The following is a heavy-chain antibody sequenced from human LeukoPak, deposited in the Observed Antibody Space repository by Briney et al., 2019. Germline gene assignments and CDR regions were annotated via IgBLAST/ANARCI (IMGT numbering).Heavy chain of an antibody. CDR2: IKSKTDGGTI. V-gene: IGHV3-15*07. CDR1: GFIYTNAW. J-gene: IGHJ4*02. CDR3: STPSF. Sequence: GGSLRLSCATSGFIYTNAWMKWVRQAPGKGLEWVGRIKSKTDGGTIDYAAPVKGRFTISRDDSKNTLYLQMDNLKTEDTAIYYCSTPSFWGQGTLVTVSS.